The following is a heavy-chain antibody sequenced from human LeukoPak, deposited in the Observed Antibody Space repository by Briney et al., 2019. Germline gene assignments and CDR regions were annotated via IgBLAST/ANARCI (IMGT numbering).Heavy chain of an antibody. CDR3: ARGAGPWTLDY. Sequence: PSETLSLTCTVSGGSISSGGYYWSWIRQHPGKGLGWIGYIYYSGSTYYNPSLKSRVTISVDTSKNQFSLKLSSVTAADTAVYYCARGAGPWTLDYWGQGTLVTVSP. CDR1: GGSISSGGYY. V-gene: IGHV4-31*03. J-gene: IGHJ4*02. CDR2: IYYSGST. D-gene: IGHD3-10*01.